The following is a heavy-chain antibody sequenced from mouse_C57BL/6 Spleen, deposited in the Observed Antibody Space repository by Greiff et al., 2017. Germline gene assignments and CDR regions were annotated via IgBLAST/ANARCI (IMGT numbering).Heavy chain of an antibody. D-gene: IGHD2-3*01. CDR3: AIADTYDPYFDY. CDR1: GYSITSGYY. J-gene: IGHJ2*01. V-gene: IGHV3-6*01. CDR2: ISYDGSN. Sequence: VQLKESGPGLVKPSQSLSLTCSVTGYSITSGYYWNWIRQFPGNKLEWMGYISYDGSNNYNPSLKNRISITRDTSKNQFFLKLNSVTTEDTATYYCAIADTYDPYFDYWGQGTTLTVSS.